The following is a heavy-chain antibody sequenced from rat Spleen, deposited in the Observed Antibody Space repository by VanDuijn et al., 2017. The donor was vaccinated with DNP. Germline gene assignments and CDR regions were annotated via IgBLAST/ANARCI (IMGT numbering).Heavy chain of an antibody. Sequence: EVQLVESGGGLVQPGRSMRLSCAASGFDFKNFPMAWVRQTPTQGLEWVATIGIVGGSTYYRDSVKGRFTGSRDDAKTTLYLQMDSLRSEDTATYYCVTRGTGSDNWFAYWGQGTLVTVSS. D-gene: IGHD5-1*01. CDR3: VTRGTGSDNWFAY. CDR1: GFDFKNFP. CDR2: IGIVGGST. V-gene: IGHV5-46*01. J-gene: IGHJ3*01.